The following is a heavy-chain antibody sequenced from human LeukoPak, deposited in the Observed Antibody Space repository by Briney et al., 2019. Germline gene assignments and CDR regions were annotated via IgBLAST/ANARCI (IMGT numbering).Heavy chain of an antibody. J-gene: IGHJ4*02. Sequence: GGSLRLSCAASGFTFSSYSMNWVRQAPGKGLEWVAVISYDGSNKFYADSVKGRFTISRDNSKNTLYLQMNTLRAEDTAVYYCARPKYTSGWFRSYFNYWGQGTLVTVS. D-gene: IGHD6-19*01. CDR1: GFTFSSYS. CDR3: ARPKYTSGWFRSYFNY. CDR2: ISYDGSNK. V-gene: IGHV3-30*03.